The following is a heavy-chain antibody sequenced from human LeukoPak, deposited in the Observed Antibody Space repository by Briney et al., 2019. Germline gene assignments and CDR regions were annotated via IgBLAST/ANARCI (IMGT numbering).Heavy chain of an antibody. V-gene: IGHV1-2*02. CDR3: ARDHNYDFWSGYYRGSDYYYYMDV. D-gene: IGHD3-3*01. J-gene: IGHJ6*03. Sequence: ASVKVSCKASGYTFTGYYMHWVRQAPGQGLEWMGWINPNSGATNYAQEFQGRVTMTRDTSISTAYMELSRLRSDDTAVYYRARDHNYDFWSGYYRGSDYYYYMDVWGKGTTVTVSS. CDR1: GYTFTGYY. CDR2: INPNSGAT.